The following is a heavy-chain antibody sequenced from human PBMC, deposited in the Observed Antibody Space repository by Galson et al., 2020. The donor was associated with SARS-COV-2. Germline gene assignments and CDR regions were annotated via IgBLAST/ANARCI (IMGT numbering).Heavy chain of an antibody. Sequence: SVKVFCKASGGTFSSYAISWVRQPPGQGLEWMGGIIPIFGTANYAQKFQGRVTITADESTSTAYMELSSLRSEDTAVYYCTRTYYYDSSGYYYGYWGQGTLVTVSS. CDR2: IIPIFGTA. CDR1: GGTFSSYA. D-gene: IGHD3-22*01. V-gene: IGHV1-69*13. CDR3: TRTYYYDSSGYYYGY. J-gene: IGHJ4*02.